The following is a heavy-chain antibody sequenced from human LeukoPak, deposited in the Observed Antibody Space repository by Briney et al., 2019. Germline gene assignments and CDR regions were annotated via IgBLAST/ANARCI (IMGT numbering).Heavy chain of an antibody. J-gene: IGHJ6*02. V-gene: IGHV3-48*04. CDR1: GFTLSSYK. D-gene: IGHD3-9*01. CDR2: IRSDSSTK. Sequence: SGGSLRLSCAASGFTLSSYKMNWVRQAPGKGLEWVSYIRSDSSTKYYADSVKGRFTISRDNANNSLYLQMNSLRAEDTAVYFCTLVGSYDTLTGFRFPPYFYGMDVWGQGTTVTVSS. CDR3: TLVGSYDTLTGFRFPPYFYGMDV.